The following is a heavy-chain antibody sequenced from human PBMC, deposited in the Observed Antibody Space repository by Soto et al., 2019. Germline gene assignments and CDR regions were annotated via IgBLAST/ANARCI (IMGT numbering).Heavy chain of an antibody. CDR1: GFTFSSYA. J-gene: IGHJ6*02. CDR3: AKDLGLLAYYHYYGMDV. V-gene: IGHV3-23*01. Sequence: GGSLRLSCAASGFTFSSYAMSWVRQAPGKGLEWVSAISGSGGSTYYADSVKGRFTISRDNSKNTLYLQMNSLRAEDTAVYYCAKDLGLLAYYHYYGMDVWGQGTTVTVSS. CDR2: ISGSGGST. D-gene: IGHD3-22*01.